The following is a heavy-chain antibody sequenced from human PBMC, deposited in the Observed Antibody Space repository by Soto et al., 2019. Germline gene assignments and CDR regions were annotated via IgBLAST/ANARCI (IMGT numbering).Heavy chain of an antibody. D-gene: IGHD1-26*01. CDR3: TTDELLDYYYYGMDV. V-gene: IGHV3-15*01. J-gene: IGHJ6*02. CDR1: GFTFSNAW. Sequence: GGSLRPSCAASGFTFSNAWMSWVRQAPGKGLEWVGRIKSKTDGGTTDYAAPVKGRFTISRDDSKNTLYLQMNSLKTEDTAVYYCTTDELLDYYYYGMDVWGQGTTVTVSS. CDR2: IKSKTDGGTT.